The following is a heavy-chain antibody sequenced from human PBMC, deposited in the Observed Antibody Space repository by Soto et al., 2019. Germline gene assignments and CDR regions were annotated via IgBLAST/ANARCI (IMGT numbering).Heavy chain of an antibody. D-gene: IGHD3-22*01. Sequence: QVQLVESGGGVVQPGRSLRLYCAASGFTFSSYAMHWVRQAPGKGLEWVAVISYDGSNKYYADSVKGRFTISRDNSKNTLYLQMNSLRAEDTAVYYCAREGDHYDSSGYSPMFDYWGQGTLVTVSS. CDR2: ISYDGSNK. V-gene: IGHV3-30-3*01. CDR3: AREGDHYDSSGYSPMFDY. CDR1: GFTFSSYA. J-gene: IGHJ4*02.